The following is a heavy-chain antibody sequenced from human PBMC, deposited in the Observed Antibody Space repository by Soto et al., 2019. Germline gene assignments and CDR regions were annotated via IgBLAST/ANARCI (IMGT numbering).Heavy chain of an antibody. CDR3: ARDTMGFGELFEYYFDY. D-gene: IGHD3-10*01. CDR2: INGDGSST. CDR1: GFTFSSYW. Sequence: GGSLRLSCAASGFTFSSYWMHWVRQAPGKGLVWVSRINGDGSSTSYADSVKGRFTISRDNAKNTLYLQMNSLRAEDTAVYYCARDTMGFGELFEYYFDYWGQGTLVTVSS. V-gene: IGHV3-74*01. J-gene: IGHJ4*02.